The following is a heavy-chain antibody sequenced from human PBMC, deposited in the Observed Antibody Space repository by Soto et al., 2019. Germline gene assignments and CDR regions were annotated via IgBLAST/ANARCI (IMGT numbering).Heavy chain of an antibody. CDR3: ARDSVEGGGSYLPVAY. D-gene: IGHD1-26*01. V-gene: IGHV3-21*01. Sequence: EVQLVESGGGLVKPGGSLRLSCAASGFTFSSYSMNWVRQAPGKGLEWVSSISSSSSYIYYADSVKGRFTISRDNAKNSLYLQMNSLRAEDTAVYYCARDSVEGGGSYLPVAYWGQGTLVTVSS. CDR1: GFTFSSYS. CDR2: ISSSSSYI. J-gene: IGHJ4*02.